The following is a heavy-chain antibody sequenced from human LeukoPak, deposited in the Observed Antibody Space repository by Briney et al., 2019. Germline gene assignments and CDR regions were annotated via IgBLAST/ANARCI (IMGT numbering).Heavy chain of an antibody. CDR1: GYTFTSYG. D-gene: IGHD2-21*02. J-gene: IGHJ3*02. V-gene: IGHV1-18*01. Sequence: GASVKVSCKASGYTFTSYGISWVRQAPGQGLEWMGWISAYNGSTNYAQKLQGRVTMTTDTSTSTAYMELRSLRSDGTAVYYCARESYCGGDCYSGAFDIWGQGTMVTVSS. CDR2: ISAYNGST. CDR3: ARESYCGGDCYSGAFDI.